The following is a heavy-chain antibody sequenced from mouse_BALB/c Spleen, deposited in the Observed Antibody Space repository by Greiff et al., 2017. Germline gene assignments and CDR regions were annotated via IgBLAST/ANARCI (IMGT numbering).Heavy chain of an antibody. D-gene: IGHD3-3*01. CDR1: GFTFSSYG. Sequence: EVMLVESGGDLVKPGGSLKLSCAASGFTFSSYGMSWVRQTPDKRLEWVATISSGGSYTYYPDRVKGRFTISRDKAKNTLYLQMCSLKSEDTAMYYCARHGAGYYFDYWGQGTTLTVSS. V-gene: IGHV5-6*01. CDR3: ARHGAGYYFDY. CDR2: ISSGGSYT. J-gene: IGHJ2*01.